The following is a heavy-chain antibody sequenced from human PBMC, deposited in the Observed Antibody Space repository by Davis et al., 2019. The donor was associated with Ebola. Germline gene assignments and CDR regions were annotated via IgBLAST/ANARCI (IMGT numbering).Heavy chain of an antibody. CDR2: IYYTGNA. J-gene: IGHJ4*02. V-gene: IGHV4-59*03. Sequence: PSETLSPTCTLSGVSISRHYWSWIRQPPGKRLEWFGSIYYTGNAYYNSSLARRATISVDTSKNQFSLKLTSVTAADTAMYYCSERGSSVWGQGTLVTVSS. CDR1: GVSISRHY. CDR3: SERGSSV. D-gene: IGHD3-10*01.